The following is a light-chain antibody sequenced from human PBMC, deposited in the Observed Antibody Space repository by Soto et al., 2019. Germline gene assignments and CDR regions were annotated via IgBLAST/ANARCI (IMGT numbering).Light chain of an antibody. CDR2: GAS. Sequence: EIVLTQSPGTLSLSPGERATLSCMASQSVSSSYLAWYQQKPGQAPRLLIYGASTRATDIPDRFSGSGSGTDFTLTISSLEPEDFVVYYCQQRSNWPPVTFGGGTKVDIK. CDR1: QSVSSSY. CDR3: QQRSNWPPVT. V-gene: IGKV3D-20*02. J-gene: IGKJ4*01.